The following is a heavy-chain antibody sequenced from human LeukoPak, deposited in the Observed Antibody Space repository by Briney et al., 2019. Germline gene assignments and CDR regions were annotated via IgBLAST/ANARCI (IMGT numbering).Heavy chain of an antibody. D-gene: IGHD3-22*01. V-gene: IGHV3-15*07. CDR2: IRSNSDGGTI. Sequence: GRSLRLSCATSGFTFSNAWMNWVRQAPGKGLEWVGRIRSNSDGGTIDYAAPVKGRFALSRDDSKNTLYLQMNSLQTEDTAVYYCATDFYDTTWGQGTLVTVSS. CDR3: ATDFYDTT. CDR1: GFTFSNAW. J-gene: IGHJ5*02.